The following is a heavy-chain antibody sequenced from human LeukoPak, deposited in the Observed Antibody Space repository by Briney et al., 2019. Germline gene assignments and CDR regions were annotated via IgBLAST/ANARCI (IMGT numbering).Heavy chain of an antibody. V-gene: IGHV4-59*01. CDR2: IYNSGST. CDR1: GGSISTYY. J-gene: IGHJ4*02. Sequence: SETLPLTCTVSGGSISTYYWSWIRQPPGKGLELIGYIYNSGSTNYNPSLKSRVTISVDTSKNQFSLKLSSVTAADTAVYYCARENSNSWYLDYWGQGTLVTVSS. D-gene: IGHD6-13*01. CDR3: ARENSNSWYLDY.